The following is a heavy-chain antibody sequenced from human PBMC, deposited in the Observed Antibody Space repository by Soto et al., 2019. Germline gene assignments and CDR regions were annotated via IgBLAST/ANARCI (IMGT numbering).Heavy chain of an antibody. J-gene: IGHJ5*02. D-gene: IGHD6-19*01. V-gene: IGHV3-21*06. CDR2: ISTSGNDI. CDR3: AKERGGSGWYEWFDP. CDR1: GLTFGSDS. Sequence: PGGSLRLSCAGSGLTFGSDSMNWVRQAPGKGLEWVSSISTSGNDIHYADSVKGRFTISRDNAKNSLYLQMNSLRAEDTAVYYCAKERGGSGWYEWFDPWGQGTLVTVSS.